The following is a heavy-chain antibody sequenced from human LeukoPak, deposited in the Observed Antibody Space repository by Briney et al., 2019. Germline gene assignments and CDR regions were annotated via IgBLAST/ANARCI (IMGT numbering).Heavy chain of an antibody. D-gene: IGHD1-1*01. CDR2: IYYSGST. CDR1: GGSISSYY. CDR3: ARGGVHYDY. V-gene: IGHV4-59*01. Sequence: SETLSLTCTVSGGSISSYYWSWIRQPPGKGLEWIGYIYYSGSTNYNPSLKSRVTISVDTSKNQFSLKLSSVTAADTAVYYCARGGVHYDYWGQGTLVTVSS. J-gene: IGHJ4*02.